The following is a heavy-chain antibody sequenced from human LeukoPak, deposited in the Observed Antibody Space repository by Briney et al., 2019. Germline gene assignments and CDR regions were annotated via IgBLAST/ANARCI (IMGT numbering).Heavy chain of an antibody. V-gene: IGHV4-59*01. CDR1: GDSISSYY. CDR3: ARGFYYFDY. CDR2: IYYSRST. Sequence: SETLSLTCTVSGDSISSYYWSWIRQPPGKGLEWIGHIYYSRSTNYKPSLKSRVTISVDTSKNQFSLKVSSVTVADTAVYYCARGFYYFDYWGQGTLVTVSS. J-gene: IGHJ4*02.